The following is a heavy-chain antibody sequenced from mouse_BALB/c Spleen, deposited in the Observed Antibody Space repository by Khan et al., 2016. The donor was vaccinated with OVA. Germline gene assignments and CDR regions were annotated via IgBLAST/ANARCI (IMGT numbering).Heavy chain of an antibody. Sequence: QLQQSGAELVKPGASVKLSCTASGFNIKDTYMHWVKQRPAQGLEWIGRIDPANGNTKYDPKFQGKATITADTSSNTAYLQRSSLTAEDTAVYYCAKIKAWGQGTTLTVSS. CDR1: GFNIKDTY. D-gene: IGHD1-3*01. J-gene: IGHJ2*01. CDR3: AKIKA. V-gene: IGHV14-3*02. CDR2: IDPANGNT.